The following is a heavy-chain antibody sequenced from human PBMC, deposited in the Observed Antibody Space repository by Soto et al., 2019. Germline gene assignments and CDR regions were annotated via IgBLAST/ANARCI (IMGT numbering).Heavy chain of an antibody. Sequence: QVQLVESGGGVVQPGRSLRLSCAVSGFTVSTYGMHWVRQAPGKGLEWVAVISRDGGTKYYADSVKGRFTISRDNSRNILFLEMNSLGGDEMAVDYCTGEVASGYWGQGTLVTVSS. V-gene: IGHV3-30*03. CDR2: ISRDGGTK. D-gene: IGHD2-8*02. CDR3: TGEVASGY. J-gene: IGHJ4*02. CDR1: GFTVSTYG.